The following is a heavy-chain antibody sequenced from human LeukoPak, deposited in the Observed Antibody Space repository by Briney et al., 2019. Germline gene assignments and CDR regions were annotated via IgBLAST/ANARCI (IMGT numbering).Heavy chain of an antibody. Sequence: GGSLRLSCAASGFTFITYAMHWVRQAPGKGLEWVAVISYDGSNEYYVDSVKGRFTISRDNSKNILYLQMNSLTAEDTAVYYCARDSLNNGYNYDYLDYWGQGTLVTVSS. J-gene: IGHJ4*02. CDR1: GFTFITYA. V-gene: IGHV3-30-3*01. CDR3: ARDSLNNGYNYDYLDY. D-gene: IGHD5-24*01. CDR2: ISYDGSNE.